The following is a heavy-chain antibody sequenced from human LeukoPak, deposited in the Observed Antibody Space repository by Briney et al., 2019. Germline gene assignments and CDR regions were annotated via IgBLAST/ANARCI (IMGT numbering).Heavy chain of an antibody. V-gene: IGHV1-69*01. CDR3: ARALDPCGGDCYETHAFDI. J-gene: IGHJ3*02. Sequence: SVKVPCKASGGTFSSYAISWVRQAPGQGLEWMGGIIPIFGTANYAQKFQGRVTITADESTSTAYMELSSLRSEDTAVYYCARALDPCGGDCYETHAFDIWGQGTMVTVSS. D-gene: IGHD2-21*02. CDR1: GGTFSSYA. CDR2: IIPIFGTA.